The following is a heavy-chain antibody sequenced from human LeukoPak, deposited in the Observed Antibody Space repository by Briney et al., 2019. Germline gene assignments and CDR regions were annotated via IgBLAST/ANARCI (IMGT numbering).Heavy chain of an antibody. V-gene: IGHV3-21*04. CDR1: GFTFSSYS. D-gene: IGHD1-20*01. J-gene: IGHJ5*02. CDR2: ISSSSSYI. Sequence: PGGSLRLSCAASGFTFSSYSMNWVRQAPGKGLEWVSSISSSSSYIYYADSVKGRFTISRDNAKNSLYLQMNSLRAEDTAVYYCARDVGITGTGFDPWGQGTLVTVSS. CDR3: ARDVGITGTGFDP.